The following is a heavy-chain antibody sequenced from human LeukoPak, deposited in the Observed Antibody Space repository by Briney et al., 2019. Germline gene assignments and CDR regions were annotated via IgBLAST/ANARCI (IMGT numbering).Heavy chain of an antibody. CDR3: AKGRASCCDY. V-gene: IGHV3-23*01. J-gene: IGHJ4*02. CDR1: GFTFSTFG. CDR2: ISESGRSI. Sequence: QPGGSLRLSCAASGFTFSTFGMTWVRQAPGKGLEWVSGISESGRSIYYADSVKGRFTISRDNAKNTLYLQMNSLRAEDTAIYYCAKGRASCCDYWGLGALVTVSS. D-gene: IGHD2-2*01.